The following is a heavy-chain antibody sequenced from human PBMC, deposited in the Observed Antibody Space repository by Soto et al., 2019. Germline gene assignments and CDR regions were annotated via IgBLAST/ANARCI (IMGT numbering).Heavy chain of an antibody. CDR3: ARAKPMTTVTNYYYYYGMDV. CDR1: GGSISSYY. V-gene: IGHV4-59*01. D-gene: IGHD4-4*01. J-gene: IGHJ6*02. Sequence: SETLSLTCTVSGGSISSYYWSWIRQPPGKGLERIGYIYYSGSTNYNPSLKSRVTISVDTSKNQFSLKLSSVTAADTAVYYCARAKPMTTVTNYYYYYGMDVWGQGTTGTAP. CDR2: IYYSGST.